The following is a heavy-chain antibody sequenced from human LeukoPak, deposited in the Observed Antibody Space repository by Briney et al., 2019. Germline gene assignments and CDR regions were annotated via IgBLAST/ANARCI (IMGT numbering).Heavy chain of an antibody. D-gene: IGHD5-18*01. J-gene: IGHJ5*02. V-gene: IGHV4-34*01. CDR1: GGSFSGYY. CDR2: INHSGST. CDR3: ARGNLPTWIQLWLAWFDP. Sequence: SETLSLTCAVYGGSFSGYYWSWIRQPPGKGLEWIGEINHSGSTNYNPSLKSRVTISVDTSKNQFSLKLSSVTAADTAVYYCARGNLPTWIQLWLAWFDPWGQGTLVTVSS.